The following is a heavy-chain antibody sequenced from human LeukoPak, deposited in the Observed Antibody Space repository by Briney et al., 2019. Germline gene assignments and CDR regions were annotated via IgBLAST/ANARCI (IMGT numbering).Heavy chain of an antibody. CDR1: GFTFSSYA. V-gene: IGHV3-23*01. Sequence: GGSLRLSCAASGFTFSSYAMSWVRQAPGKGLEWVSAISGSGGSTYYADSVKGRFTISRDNSKNTLYLQMNSLRAEDTAVYYCARTRGYSYGFDYWGQGTLVTVSS. CDR2: ISGSGGST. J-gene: IGHJ4*02. D-gene: IGHD5-18*01. CDR3: ARTRGYSYGFDY.